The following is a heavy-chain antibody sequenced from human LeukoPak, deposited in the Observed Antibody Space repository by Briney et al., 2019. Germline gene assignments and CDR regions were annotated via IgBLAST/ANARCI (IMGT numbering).Heavy chain of an antibody. CDR3: ARDVGDTVYYYYGMDV. J-gene: IGHJ6*02. D-gene: IGHD1-26*01. Sequence: SETLSLTCTVSGGSISSGSYYWSWIRQPAGKGLEWIGRIYTSGSTNYNPSLKSRVTISVDTSKNQFSLKVSSVTAADTAVYYCARDVGDTVYYYYGMDVWGQGTTVTVSS. CDR1: GGSISSGSYY. CDR2: IYTSGST. V-gene: IGHV4-61*02.